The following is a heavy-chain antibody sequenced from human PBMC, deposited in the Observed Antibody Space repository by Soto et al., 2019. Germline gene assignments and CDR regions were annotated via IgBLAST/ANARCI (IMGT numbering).Heavy chain of an antibody. V-gene: IGHV1-8*01. CDR2: MNPGSGDT. Sequence: GVSVEVSCKASGYSFTNNDVSWVRQATGQGLEWMGWMNPGSGDTGYAQKFQGRVTMTRDISIATAYLELSSLRSDDTAIYYCARMATFGSLNWFDPWGQGILVTDSS. D-gene: IGHD3-16*01. J-gene: IGHJ5*02. CDR1: GYSFTNND. CDR3: ARMATFGSLNWFDP.